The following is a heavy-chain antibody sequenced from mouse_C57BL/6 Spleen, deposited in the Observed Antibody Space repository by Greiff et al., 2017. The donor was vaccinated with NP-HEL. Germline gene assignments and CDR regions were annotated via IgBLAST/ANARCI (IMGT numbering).Heavy chain of an antibody. CDR1: GYTFTDYE. V-gene: IGHV1-15*01. CDR3: TRSRTTVVEGWYFDV. D-gene: IGHD1-1*01. J-gene: IGHJ1*03. Sequence: QVQLQQSGAELVRPGASVTLSCKASGYTFTDYEMHWVKQTPVHGLEWIGAIDPETGGTAYNQKFKGKAILTADKSSSTAYMELRSLTSEDSAVYYCTRSRTTVVEGWYFDVWGTGTTVTVSS. CDR2: IDPETGGT.